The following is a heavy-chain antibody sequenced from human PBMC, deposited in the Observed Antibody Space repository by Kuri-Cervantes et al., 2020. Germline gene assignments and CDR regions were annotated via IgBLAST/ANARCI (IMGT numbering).Heavy chain of an antibody. CDR3: ARMSVAYCGGDCYSSPFDY. CDR1: GYTFINYG. J-gene: IGHJ4*02. D-gene: IGHD2-21*02. CDR2: ISGYNGNT. V-gene: IGHV1-18*01. Sequence: ASVKVSCKASGYTFINYGVTWVRQAPGQGLEWMGWISGYNGNTDYAQKFQGRVTMTTDTSTDTGYMELRSLRSDDTAVYYCARMSVAYCGGDCYSSPFDYWGQGTLVTVSS.